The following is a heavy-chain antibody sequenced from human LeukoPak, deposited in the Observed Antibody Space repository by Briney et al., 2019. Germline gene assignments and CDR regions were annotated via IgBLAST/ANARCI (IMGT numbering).Heavy chain of an antibody. V-gene: IGHV1-2*02. CDR3: ARGGVRTAASSLGY. D-gene: IGHD6-13*01. CDR2: INPNSGGT. J-gene: IGHJ4*01. Sequence: ASVKVSCTASGYTFSDYYLHWVRQAPGQELEWMGWINPNSGGTNFAQTFRGRVTMTRDTSITTAYMELTRLKSDDTAVYYCARGGVRTAASSLGYWGQGTLVTVSP. CDR1: GYTFSDYY.